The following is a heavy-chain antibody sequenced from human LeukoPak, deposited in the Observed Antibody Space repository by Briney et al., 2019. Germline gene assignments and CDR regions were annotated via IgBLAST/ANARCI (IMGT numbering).Heavy chain of an antibody. CDR2: IYYSGST. J-gene: IGHJ4*02. CDR3: ARDQLVAGSSGYYPLIDY. V-gene: IGHV4-30-4*01. CDR1: GGSISSGDYY. Sequence: SQTLSLTCTVSGGSISSGDYYWGWIRQPPGKGLEWIGYIYYSGSTYYNPSLKSRVTISVDTSKNQFSLKLSSVTAADTAVYYCARDQLVAGSSGYYPLIDYWGQGTLVTVSS. D-gene: IGHD3-22*01.